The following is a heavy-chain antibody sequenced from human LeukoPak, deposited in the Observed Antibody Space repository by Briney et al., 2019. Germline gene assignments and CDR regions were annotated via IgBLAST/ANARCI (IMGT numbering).Heavy chain of an antibody. J-gene: IGHJ5*02. CDR2: ISTSSRYI. V-gene: IGHV3-21*01. D-gene: IGHD2-2*01. CDR3: ARADCSGSTCYLRRSWFDP. CDR1: GFTFSSFD. Sequence: SGGSLRLSCAASGFTFSSFDMNWVRQVPGKGLEWFSSISTSSRYIYYRDSVKGRFTISRDDAKNSLYLQMNSLRVEDTAVYYCARADCSGSTCYLRRSWFDPWGQGTLVTVSS.